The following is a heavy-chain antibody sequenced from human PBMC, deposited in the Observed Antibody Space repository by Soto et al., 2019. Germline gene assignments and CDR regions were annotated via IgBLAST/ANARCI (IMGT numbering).Heavy chain of an antibody. J-gene: IGHJ6*02. CDR1: GYTFTGYY. Sequence: ASVKVSCKASGYTFTGYYMHWVRQAPGQGLEWMGWINPNSGGTNYAQKFQGRVTMTRDTSISTAYMELSRLRSDDTAVYYCASSITMVRGVIKPYYYYGMDVWGQGTTVTVSS. CDR3: ASSITMVRGVIKPYYYYGMDV. D-gene: IGHD3-10*01. CDR2: INPNSGGT. V-gene: IGHV1-2*02.